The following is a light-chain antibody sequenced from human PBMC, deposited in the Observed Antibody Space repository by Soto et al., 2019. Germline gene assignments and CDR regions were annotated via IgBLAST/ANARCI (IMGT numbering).Light chain of an antibody. CDR1: QSVSSSY. V-gene: IGKV3-20*01. CDR3: QHYGSLQWT. Sequence: EIVLTQSPGTLSLSPGERATLSCRASQSVSSSYLAWYQQKPGQAPRLLIYDVSSRAAGISDRFSGSGSGTDFTFTISRLEPEDFAVYYCQHYGSLQWTFGQGTKVDIK. CDR2: DVS. J-gene: IGKJ1*01.